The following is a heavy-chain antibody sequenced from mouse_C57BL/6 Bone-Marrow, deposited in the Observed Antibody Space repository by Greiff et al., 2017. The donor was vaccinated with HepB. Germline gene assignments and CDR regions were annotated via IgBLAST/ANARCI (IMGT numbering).Heavy chain of an antibody. D-gene: IGHD2-1*01. J-gene: IGHJ2*01. CDR2: INPYNGGT. V-gene: IGHV1-19*01. CDR1: GYTFTDYY. CDR3: ARRPYGNCLYYFDY. Sequence: VQLQQSGPVLVKPGASVKMSCKASGYTFTDYYMNWVKQSHGKSLEWIGVINPYNGGTSYNQKFKGKATLTVDKSSSTAYMQLNSLTSEDSAVYYCARRPYGNCLYYFDYWGQGTTLTVSS.